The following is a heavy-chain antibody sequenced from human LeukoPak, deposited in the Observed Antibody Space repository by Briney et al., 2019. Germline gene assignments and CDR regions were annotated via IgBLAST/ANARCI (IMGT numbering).Heavy chain of an antibody. D-gene: IGHD4-17*01. Sequence: KPSETLSLTCTVSGGSISSGDYYWSWIRQPPGKGLEWIGYIYYSGSTYYNPSLKSRVTISVDTSKNQFSLKLSSVTAADTAVYYCARGHDYGVVFPISHWGQGALVTVSS. CDR1: GGSISSGDYY. CDR2: IYYSGST. CDR3: ARGHDYGVVFPISH. J-gene: IGHJ4*02. V-gene: IGHV4-30-4*01.